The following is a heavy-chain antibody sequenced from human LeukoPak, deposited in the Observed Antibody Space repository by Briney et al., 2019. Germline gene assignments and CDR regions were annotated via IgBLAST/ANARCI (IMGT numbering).Heavy chain of an antibody. CDR1: GFTFSTYT. CDR3: AKDYCRDGNCPFPFLDS. D-gene: IGHD2-15*01. J-gene: IGHJ4*02. Sequence: GGSLRLSCAASGFTFSTYTMTWVRQAPEKGLEWVSSIYGSGHDTFYGDSVKGRFVLSRDNFKNTVYMQMSSLRAEDTATYYCAKDYCRDGNCPFPFLDSWGQGTLVTVSS. V-gene: IGHV3-23*01. CDR2: IYGSGHDT.